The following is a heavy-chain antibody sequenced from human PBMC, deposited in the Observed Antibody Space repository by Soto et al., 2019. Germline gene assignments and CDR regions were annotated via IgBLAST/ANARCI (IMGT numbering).Heavy chain of an antibody. Sequence: QVQLVESGGGVVQPGXSLRLSCAASGFTFSSYGMHWVRQAPGKGLEWVAVISYDGSNKYYADSVKGRFTISRDNSKNTLYLQMNSLRAEDTAVYYCAKAPYYDSSGYDDYWGQGTLVTVSS. CDR2: ISYDGSNK. V-gene: IGHV3-30*18. CDR1: GFTFSSYG. D-gene: IGHD3-22*01. J-gene: IGHJ4*02. CDR3: AKAPYYDSSGYDDY.